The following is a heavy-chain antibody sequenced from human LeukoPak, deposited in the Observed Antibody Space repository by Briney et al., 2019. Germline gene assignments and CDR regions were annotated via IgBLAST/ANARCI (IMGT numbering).Heavy chain of an antibody. Sequence: GGSLRLSCAASGFTFSSYSMNWDRQAPGKGLEWVSSITSSSSYIYYADSVKGRFTISRDNAKNSLYLQMNSLRAEDTAVYYCARNEKGWFDPWGQGTLVTVSS. J-gene: IGHJ5*02. CDR3: ARNEKGWFDP. V-gene: IGHV3-21*01. CDR1: GFTFSSYS. CDR2: ITSSSSYI.